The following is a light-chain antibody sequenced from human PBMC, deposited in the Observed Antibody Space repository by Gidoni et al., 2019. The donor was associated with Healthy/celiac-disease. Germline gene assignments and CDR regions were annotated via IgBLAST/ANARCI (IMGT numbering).Light chain of an antibody. J-gene: IGKJ1*01. CDR1: QSISSY. CDR3: QQSYSTLGT. CDR2: AAS. Sequence: DIQMTQSPSSMSASVCQASQSISSYLNWYQQKPGKAPKLLIYAASSLQSGVPSRFSGSGSGTAFTLTISSLQPEDFATYYCQQSYSTLGTFGQGTKVEIK. V-gene: IGKV1-39*01.